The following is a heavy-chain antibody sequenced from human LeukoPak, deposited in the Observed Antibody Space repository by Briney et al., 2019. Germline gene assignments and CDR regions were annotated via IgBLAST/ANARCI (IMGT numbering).Heavy chain of an antibody. V-gene: IGHV1-69*05. CDR1: GGTFSSYA. CDR2: IIPIFGTA. CDR3: AREPAAGHFDY. Sequence: ASVKVSCKASGGTFSSYAISWVRQAPGQGLEWMGGIIPIFGTANYAQKSQGRVTITTDESTSTAYMELSSLRSEDTAVYYCAREPAAGHFDYWGQGTLATVSS. D-gene: IGHD6-13*01. J-gene: IGHJ4*02.